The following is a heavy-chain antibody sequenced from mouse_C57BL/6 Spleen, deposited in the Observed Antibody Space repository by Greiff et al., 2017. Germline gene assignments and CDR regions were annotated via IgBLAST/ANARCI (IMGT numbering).Heavy chain of an antibody. CDR2: IYTGNSDT. Sequence: EVQLQQSGTVLARPGASVKMSCKTSGYTFTSYWMHWVKQRPGQGLEWIGAIYTGNSDTSYNQKFKGKAKLTAVTSASNAYMELSSLTNEDSAVYYGTRGTTVVPYAMDYWGEGTSVTVSS. CDR1: GYTFTSYW. D-gene: IGHD1-1*01. J-gene: IGHJ4*01. V-gene: IGHV1-5*01. CDR3: TRGTTVVPYAMDY.